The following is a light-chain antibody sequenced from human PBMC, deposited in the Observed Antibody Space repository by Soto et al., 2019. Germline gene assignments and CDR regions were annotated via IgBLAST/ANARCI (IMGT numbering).Light chain of an antibody. J-gene: IGKJ5*01. V-gene: IGKV3-15*01. CDR3: QQYNNWPPIT. Sequence: EIVLTQSPGTLSLSAGERATLSCRASQRVTSSNLAWYQQKPGQAPRLLIYGASTRATGIPARFSGSGSGTEFTLTISSLQSEDFAVYYCQQYNNWPPITFGQGTRLEIK. CDR1: QRVTSSN. CDR2: GAS.